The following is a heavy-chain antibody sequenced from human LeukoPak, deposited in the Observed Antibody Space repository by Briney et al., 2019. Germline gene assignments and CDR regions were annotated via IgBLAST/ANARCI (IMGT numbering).Heavy chain of an antibody. V-gene: IGHV3-11*06. CDR1: GFTFSAYY. CDR2: ITSSGTYT. J-gene: IGHJ1*01. Sequence: GGSLRLSCAASGFTFSAYYMSWIRQAPGKGLEWVSYITSSGTYTNYADSVKGRFTISRDNAKSSLYLQMNSLRAEDTAVYYCARAGYSMDTEYFQHWGQGTLVTVSS. D-gene: IGHD5-18*01. CDR3: ARAGYSMDTEYFQH.